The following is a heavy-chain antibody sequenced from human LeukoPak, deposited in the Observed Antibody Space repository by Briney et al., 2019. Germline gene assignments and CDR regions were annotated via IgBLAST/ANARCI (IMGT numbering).Heavy chain of an antibody. CDR2: ISYDGSNK. CDR1: GFTFSSYA. J-gene: IGHJ5*02. Sequence: PGRSLRLSCAASGFTFSSYAMHWVRQAPGKELEGVAVISYDGSNKYYADSVKGRFTISRDNSKNTLYLQMNSLRAEDTAVYYCARDKARTSVVVPAAIYPWGQGTLVTVSS. V-gene: IGHV3-30-3*01. CDR3: ARDKARTSVVVPAAIYP. D-gene: IGHD2-2*02.